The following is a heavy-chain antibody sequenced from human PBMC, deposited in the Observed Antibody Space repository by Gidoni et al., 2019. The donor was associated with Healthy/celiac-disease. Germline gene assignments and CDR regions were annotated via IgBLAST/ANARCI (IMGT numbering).Heavy chain of an antibody. CDR3: ARAPRGLVVVVIGFDY. D-gene: IGHD3-22*01. CDR2: ISAYNGNT. Sequence: VQSGAEVKKPGASVKVSCKASGYTFTSYGISWVRQAPGQGLEWMGWISAYNGNTNYAQKLQGRVTMTTETSTSTAYMELRSLRSDDTAVYYCARAPRGLVVVVIGFDYWGQGTLVTVSS. CDR1: GYTFTSYG. J-gene: IGHJ4*02. V-gene: IGHV1-18*01.